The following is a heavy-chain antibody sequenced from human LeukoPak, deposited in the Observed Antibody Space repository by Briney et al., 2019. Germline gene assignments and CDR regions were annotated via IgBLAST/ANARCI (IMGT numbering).Heavy chain of an antibody. CDR2: INPNSGGT. CDR1: GYTFTGYY. V-gene: IGHV1-2*02. Sequence: VASVKVSCKASGYTFTGYYMHWVRQAPGQGLEWMGWINPNSGGTNYAQKFQGRVTMTRDTSISTAYMELSRLRSDDTAVYYCAREMWIYGDYGSDAFDIWGQGTMVTVSS. D-gene: IGHD4-17*01. CDR3: AREMWIYGDYGSDAFDI. J-gene: IGHJ3*02.